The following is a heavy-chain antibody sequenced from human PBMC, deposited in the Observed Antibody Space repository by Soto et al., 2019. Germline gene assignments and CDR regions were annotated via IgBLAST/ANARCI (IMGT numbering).Heavy chain of an antibody. V-gene: IGHV3-11*01. J-gene: IGHJ4*02. D-gene: IGHD3-9*01. CDR3: ARRLRYSFSRDY. CDR1: GFTFSDYY. Sequence: TGGSLRLCCAASGFTFSDYYMSWIRQAPGKGLEWVSYISSSGSTIYYADSVKGRFTISRDNAKNSLYLQMNSLRAEDTAVYYCARRLRYSFSRDYWGQGTLVTVSS. CDR2: ISSSGSTI.